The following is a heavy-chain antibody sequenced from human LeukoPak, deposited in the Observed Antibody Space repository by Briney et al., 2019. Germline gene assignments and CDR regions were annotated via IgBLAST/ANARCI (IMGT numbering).Heavy chain of an antibody. CDR2: INTNTGNP. CDR1: GYTFTGYY. CDR3: ARAEGYCSGSTCFSY. Sequence: GAPVKVSCKASGYTFTGYYIHWVRQAPGQGLEWMGWINTNTGNPTYAQGFTGRFVFSLDTSVTTAYLQISSLTADDTAVYFCARAEGYCSGSTCFSYWGQGTLVTVSS. V-gene: IGHV7-4-1*02. J-gene: IGHJ4*02. D-gene: IGHD2-15*01.